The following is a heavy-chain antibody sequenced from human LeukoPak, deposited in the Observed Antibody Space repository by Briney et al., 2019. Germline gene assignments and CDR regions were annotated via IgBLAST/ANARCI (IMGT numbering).Heavy chain of an antibody. CDR3: ARAAVQRDWFDP. Sequence: ASVKVSCKASGGTFSSYAISWVRQAPGQGLEWMGGIIPIFGTANYAQKFQGRVTITTDESTSTAYMELSSLRSEDTAVYYCARAAVQRDWFDPWGQGTLVTVSS. CDR2: IIPIFGTA. CDR1: GGTFSSYA. V-gene: IGHV1-69*05. J-gene: IGHJ5*02.